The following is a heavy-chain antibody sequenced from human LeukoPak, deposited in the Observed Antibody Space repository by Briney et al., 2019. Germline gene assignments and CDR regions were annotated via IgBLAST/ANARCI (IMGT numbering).Heavy chain of an antibody. CDR3: ARDENGDSDFDL. D-gene: IGHD5-12*01. CDR2: ISSGGSTI. Sequence: PGGSLRLSCAAPGFIFSNYDMNWVRQAPGKGLEWVSFISSGGSTIFYADSVKGRFTTSRDDAKNSLYVQMNNLRVEDTAVYYCARDENGDSDFDLWGRGTLVTVSS. J-gene: IGHJ2*01. V-gene: IGHV3-48*01. CDR1: GFIFSNYD.